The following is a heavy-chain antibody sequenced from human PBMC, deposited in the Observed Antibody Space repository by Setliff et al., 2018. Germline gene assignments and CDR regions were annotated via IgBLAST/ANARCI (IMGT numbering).Heavy chain of an antibody. CDR3: ARQPYSTTYYYYYYYMDV. D-gene: IGHD6-13*01. CDR1: NGSISSGNYF. J-gene: IGHJ6*03. CDR2: IFYTGST. V-gene: IGHV4-39*01. Sequence: SETLSLTCTVSNGSISSGNYFWGWIRQPQGKGLEWMGSIFYTGSTYYSPSLKSRVTMSIDTSKNQFSLNLNSVTAADTAVYYCARQPYSTTYYYYYYYMDVWGKGTTVTVSS.